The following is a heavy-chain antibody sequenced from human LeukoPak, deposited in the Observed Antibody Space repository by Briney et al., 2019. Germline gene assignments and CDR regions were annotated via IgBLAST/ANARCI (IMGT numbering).Heavy chain of an antibody. V-gene: IGHV1-69*13. J-gene: IGHJ5*02. Sequence: SVKVSCKASGCTFSSYAISWVRQAPGQGLEWMGGIIPIFGTANYAQKFQGRVTITADESTSTAYMELSSLRSEDTAVYYCARDRNDYGDYGWFDPWGQGTLVTVFS. CDR3: ARDRNDYGDYGWFDP. CDR1: GCTFSSYA. D-gene: IGHD4-17*01. CDR2: IIPIFGTA.